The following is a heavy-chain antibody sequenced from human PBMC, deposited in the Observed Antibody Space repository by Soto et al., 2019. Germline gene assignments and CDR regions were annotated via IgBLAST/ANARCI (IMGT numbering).Heavy chain of an antibody. V-gene: IGHV4-39*07. Sequence: SETLSLTCTVSGGSISSSSYYWGWIRQPPGKGLEWIGSIYYSGSTNYNPSLKSRVTISVDTSKNQFSLKLSSVTAADTAVYYCARVVTVATMFNWFDPWGQGTLVTVSS. J-gene: IGHJ5*02. CDR1: GGSISSSSYY. CDR3: ARVVTVATMFNWFDP. D-gene: IGHD5-12*01. CDR2: IYYSGST.